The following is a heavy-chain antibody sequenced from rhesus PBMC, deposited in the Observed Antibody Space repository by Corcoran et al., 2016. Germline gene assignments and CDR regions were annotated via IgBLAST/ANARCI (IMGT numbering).Heavy chain of an antibody. D-gene: IGHD5-36*02. CDR3: ARRLATVTLSYFDY. J-gene: IGHJ4*01. Sequence: VQLQESGPAVVTPSETLSLTCAVSGGSISSSNWCSWLRQSPGQGLEWLGGIYGSSGSTSYNPSLKSRVTISTDTSKNQFSLKLSSVTAADTAVYYCARRLATVTLSYFDYWGQGVLVTVSS. V-gene: IGHV4-93*02. CDR1: GGSISSSNW. CDR2: IYGSSGST.